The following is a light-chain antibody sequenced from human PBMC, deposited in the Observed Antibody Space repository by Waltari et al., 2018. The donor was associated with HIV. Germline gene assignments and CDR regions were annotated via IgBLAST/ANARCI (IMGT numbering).Light chain of an antibody. CDR2: EHV. CDR1: QLGDKY. J-gene: IGLJ2*01. Sequence: SYELTQPPSVSVSPGQTAIIPCSGDQLGDKYASWYQQRPGQSPVLVIYEHVKRPASIPKRYPAANAGNTATLAISGTQAMYESDYYGQTWDIHKVIFGGGTKLTVL. CDR3: QTWDIHKVI. V-gene: IGLV3-1*01.